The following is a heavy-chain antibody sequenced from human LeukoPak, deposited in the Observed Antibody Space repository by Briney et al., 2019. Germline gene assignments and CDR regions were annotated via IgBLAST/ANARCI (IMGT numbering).Heavy chain of an antibody. CDR3: QLWFPNGHYYYYGMDV. Sequence: PSETLSLTCAVYGGSFSGYYWGWIRQPPGKGLEWIGSIYYSGSTYYNPSLKSRVTISVDTSKNQFSLKLSSVTAADTAVYYCQLWFPNGHYYYYGMDVWGQGTTVTVSS. CDR1: GGSFSGYY. J-gene: IGHJ6*02. V-gene: IGHV4-39*01. CDR2: IYYSGST. D-gene: IGHD3-10*01.